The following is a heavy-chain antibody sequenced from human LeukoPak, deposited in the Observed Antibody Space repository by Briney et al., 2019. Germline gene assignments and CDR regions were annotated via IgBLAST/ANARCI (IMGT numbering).Heavy chain of an antibody. CDR1: GFTFSNAY. CDR2: IKPKTDGETT. V-gene: IGHV3-15*07. D-gene: IGHD2-21*01. Sequence: GGSLRPSCAASGFTFSNAYMNWVRQAPGKGLEWVGRIKPKTDGETTEYAAPVKGRFSISRDDSKNMLYLQMNSLKTEDTAVYYCITPLPYSAQGGQGTLVTVSS. CDR3: ITPLPYSAQ. J-gene: IGHJ4*02.